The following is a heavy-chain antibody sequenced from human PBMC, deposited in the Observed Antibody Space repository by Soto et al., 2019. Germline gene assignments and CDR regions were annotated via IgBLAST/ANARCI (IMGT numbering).Heavy chain of an antibody. Sequence: PGGSLRLSCAASGFTFSSYGMHWVRQAPGKGLEWVAVIWYDGSNKYYADSVKGRFTISRDNSKNTLYLQMNSLRAEDTAVYYCARDSCSSTSCYWDVWGKGTTVTVSS. J-gene: IGHJ6*04. CDR3: ARDSCSSTSCYWDV. CDR1: GFTFSSYG. D-gene: IGHD2-2*01. CDR2: IWYDGSNK. V-gene: IGHV3-33*01.